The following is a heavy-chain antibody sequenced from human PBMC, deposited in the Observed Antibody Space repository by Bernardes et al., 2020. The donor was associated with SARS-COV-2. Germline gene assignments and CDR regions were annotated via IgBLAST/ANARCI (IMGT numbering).Heavy chain of an antibody. CDR2: IQYSGDT. CDR3: ARLSAGGWHDLLMREYSWFDS. CDR1: GGSISSTGHY. D-gene: IGHD3-10*01. J-gene: IGHJ5*01. V-gene: IGHV4-39*02. Sequence: SETLSLTCAVSGGSISSTGHYWGWIRQPPGKGLEWIGSIQYSGDTNYNPSLKRRLAMSLDTSNSRFSLRLSSVTAADTAVYYCARLSAGGWHDLLMREYSWFDSWGQGTLVIVSS.